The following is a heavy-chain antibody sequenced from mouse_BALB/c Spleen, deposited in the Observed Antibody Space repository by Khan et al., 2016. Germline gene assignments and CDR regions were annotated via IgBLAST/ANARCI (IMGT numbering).Heavy chain of an antibody. CDR3: ASSYYGSSYYFDY. Sequence: VQLQQSGAELVKPGASVKLSCTASGFNIKDTYMHWVKQRPEQGLEWIGRIDPANGNTKYDPKFQGKASITADTSSKTAYLQLSSLTSGDTAVYYCASSYYGSSYYFDYWGQGTTLTVSS. CDR2: IDPANGNT. J-gene: IGHJ2*01. CDR1: GFNIKDTY. V-gene: IGHV14-3*02. D-gene: IGHD1-1*01.